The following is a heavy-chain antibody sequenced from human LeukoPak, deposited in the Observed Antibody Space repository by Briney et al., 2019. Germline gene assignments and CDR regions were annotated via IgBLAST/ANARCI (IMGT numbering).Heavy chain of an antibody. CDR1: GDSVSSNSAA. Sequence: SQTLSLTCAISGDSVSSNSAAWNWIRQSPSRGLEWLGRTYYRSKWYNDYAVSVKSRITINPDTSKNQFSLQLDSVTPEDTAVYYCARDHVRESSSSFTNFDYWGQGTLVTVSS. CDR2: TYYRSKWYN. V-gene: IGHV6-1*01. D-gene: IGHD6-6*01. J-gene: IGHJ4*02. CDR3: ARDHVRESSSSFTNFDY.